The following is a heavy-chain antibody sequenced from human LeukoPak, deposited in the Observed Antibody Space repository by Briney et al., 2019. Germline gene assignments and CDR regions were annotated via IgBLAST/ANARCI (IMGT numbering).Heavy chain of an antibody. V-gene: IGHV1-2*02. J-gene: IGHJ4*02. Sequence: EASVKVSCKASGYTFIGYYMHWVRQAPGQGLEWMGWINPNSGGTNYAQKFQGRVTMTRDRSISTAYMELSSLRSDDTAVYYCAKDHTVRSFDSWGQGTLVTVSS. D-gene: IGHD1-14*01. CDR3: AKDHTVRSFDS. CDR2: INPNSGGT. CDR1: GYTFIGYY.